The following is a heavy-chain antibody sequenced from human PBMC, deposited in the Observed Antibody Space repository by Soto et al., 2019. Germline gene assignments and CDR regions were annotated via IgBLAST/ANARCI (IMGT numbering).Heavy chain of an antibody. CDR3: ARSYGRTADY. V-gene: IGHV4-31*03. J-gene: IGHJ4*02. CDR2: IYYSGST. D-gene: IGHD1-26*01. Sequence: QVQLQESGPGLVKPSQTLSLTCTVSGGSISSGGYYWSWIRQHPGKGLEWIGYIYYSGSTYYNPSLXXRVTISVDKSKNQFSLKLSSVTAADTAVYYCARSYGRTADYWGQGTLVTVSS. CDR1: GGSISSGGYY.